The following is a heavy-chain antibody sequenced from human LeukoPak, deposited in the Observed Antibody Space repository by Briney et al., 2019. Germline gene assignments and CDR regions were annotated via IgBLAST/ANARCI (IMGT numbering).Heavy chain of an antibody. D-gene: IGHD5-18*01. CDR1: GGSISSSSYY. V-gene: IGHV4-39*01. J-gene: IGHJ4*02. Sequence: SETLSLTCTVSGGSISSSSYYWGWIRQPPGKGLEWIGSIYYSGSTYYNPSLKSRVTISVDTSKNQFSLKLSSVTAADTAVYYCARQPESAMVIYYFDYWGQGTLVTVSS. CDR3: ARQPESAMVIYYFDY. CDR2: IYYSGST.